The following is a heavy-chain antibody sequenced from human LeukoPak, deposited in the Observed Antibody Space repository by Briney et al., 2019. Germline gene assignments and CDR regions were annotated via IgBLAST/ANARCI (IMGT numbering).Heavy chain of an antibody. V-gene: IGHV3-30*18. J-gene: IGHJ4*02. CDR2: ITYDGSNK. D-gene: IGHD2-21*02. CDR1: GFTFSSYG. Sequence: GGSLRLSCAASGFTFSSYGMHWVRQAPGKGLEWVSVITYDGSNKYYADSVKGRFTISRDNSKNTLYLQMNSLRAEDTAVYYCAKDLERHIVVVTASAVDYWGQGTLVTVSS. CDR3: AKDLERHIVVVTASAVDY.